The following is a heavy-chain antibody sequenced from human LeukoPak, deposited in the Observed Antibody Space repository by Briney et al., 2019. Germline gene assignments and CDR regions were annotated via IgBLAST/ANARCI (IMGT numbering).Heavy chain of an antibody. Sequence: GGSLRLSCAASGFTFSSYSMYWVRQAPGKGLEWVSSISSSSSYIYYADSVKGRFTISRDNAKNSLYLQMNSLRAEDTAVYYCARDIDVSIVVVPAAMDLWGQGTLVTVSS. D-gene: IGHD2-2*01. CDR3: ARDIDVSIVVVPAAMDL. CDR1: GFTFSSYS. J-gene: IGHJ4*02. V-gene: IGHV3-21*01. CDR2: ISSSSSYI.